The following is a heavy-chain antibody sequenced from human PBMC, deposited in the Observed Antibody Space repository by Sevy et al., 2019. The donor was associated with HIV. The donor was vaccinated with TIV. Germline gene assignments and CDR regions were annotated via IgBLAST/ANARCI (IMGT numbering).Heavy chain of an antibody. CDR1: GGSISSYY. CDR2: IYYSGST. CDR3: ARWGGTNSSWYDFDY. V-gene: IGHV4-59*12. Sequence: SETLSLTCTVSGGSISSYYWSWIRQPPGKGLEWIGYIYYSGSTNYNPSLKSRVTISVDTSKNQFSLQLNSVTPEDTAVYYCARWGGTNSSWYDFDYWGQGTLVTVSS. J-gene: IGHJ4*02. D-gene: IGHD6-13*01.